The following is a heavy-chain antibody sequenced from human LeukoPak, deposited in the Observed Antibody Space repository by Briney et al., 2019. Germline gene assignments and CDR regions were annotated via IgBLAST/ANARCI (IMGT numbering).Heavy chain of an antibody. J-gene: IGHJ4*02. CDR1: GGSISSTTYY. D-gene: IGHD3-3*01. CDR3: ARESAYYDFWSGRRYEFDY. CDR2: INHSGST. V-gene: IGHV4-39*07. Sequence: SETLSLTCAVSGGSISSTTYYWGWIRQPPGKGLEWIGEINHSGSTNYNPSLKSRVTISVDTSKNQFSLKLSSVTAADTAVYYCARESAYYDFWSGRRYEFDYWGQGTLVTVSS.